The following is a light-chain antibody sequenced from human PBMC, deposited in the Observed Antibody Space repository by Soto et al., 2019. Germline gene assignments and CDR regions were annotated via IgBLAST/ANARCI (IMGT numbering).Light chain of an antibody. CDR1: QSISRY. J-gene: IGKJ5*01. CDR2: AAS. V-gene: IGKV1-39*01. CDR3: QQSYSTPRIT. Sequence: DIQMTHSPSSLSAFGGGRVTISCRPSQSISRYLNWYQQKPGKAHKLLSYAASSLQSGVPSRFSGSGSGTDFTLTISSLQTEDFATYDCQQSYSTPRITVGQGTRLEIK.